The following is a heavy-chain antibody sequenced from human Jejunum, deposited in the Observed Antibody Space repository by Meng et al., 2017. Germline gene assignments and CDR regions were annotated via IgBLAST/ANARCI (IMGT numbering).Heavy chain of an antibody. CDR3: ARDHRSGYHNYYYNYGLDV. V-gene: IGHV3-30*01. CDR2: ILYDGSDK. D-gene: IGHD3-3*01. J-gene: IGHJ6*02. CDR1: EFTFISYA. Sequence: GESLKISCAASEFTFISYAMHWVRQAPGKGLEWVAVILYDGSDKYNADSVKGRFTISRDNSKNTLYLQMNSLRPEDTAVYYCARDHRSGYHNYYYNYGLDVWGQGTTVTVSS.